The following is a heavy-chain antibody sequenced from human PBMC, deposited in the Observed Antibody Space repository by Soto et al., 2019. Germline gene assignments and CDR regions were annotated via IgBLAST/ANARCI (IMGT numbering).Heavy chain of an antibody. CDR3: AKQPAFSDYGVPSYYYYYMDV. J-gene: IGHJ6*03. CDR2: INRDGSEK. D-gene: IGHD4-17*01. CDR1: GFTFSNYW. V-gene: IGHV3-7*03. Sequence: GGSLRLSCVGSGFTFSNYWMSWVRQAPGKGLEWVAMINRDGSEKYHVDFVKGRFTISRDNAKNSLYLQMNSLRAEDTAVYYCAKQPAFSDYGVPSYYYYYMDVWGKGTTVTVSS.